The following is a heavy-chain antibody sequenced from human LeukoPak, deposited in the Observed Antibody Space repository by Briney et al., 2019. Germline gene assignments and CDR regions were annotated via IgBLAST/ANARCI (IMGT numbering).Heavy chain of an antibody. CDR3: AKNPSPIFGVVQYFDY. D-gene: IGHD3-3*01. V-gene: IGHV3-23*01. CDR2: ISGSGGST. Sequence: GGSLRLSCAASGFTFSSYAMSWVRQAPGKGLEWVSAISGSGGSTYYADSVKGRFTISRDNSKNTLYLQMNSLRAEDTAVYYCAKNPSPIFGVVQYFDYWGQGTLATVSS. CDR1: GFTFSSYA. J-gene: IGHJ4*02.